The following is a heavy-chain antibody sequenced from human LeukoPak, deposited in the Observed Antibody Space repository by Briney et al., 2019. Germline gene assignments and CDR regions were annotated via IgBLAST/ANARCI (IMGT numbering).Heavy chain of an antibody. CDR2: ISSSSSYI. Sequence: PGGSLRLSRAASGFTFSSYSMNWVRQAPGKGLEWVSSISSSSSYIYYADSVKGRFTISRDNAKNSLYLQMNSLRAEDTAVYYCARVGVVVPAALINWFDPWGQGTLVTVSS. D-gene: IGHD2-2*01. J-gene: IGHJ5*02. V-gene: IGHV3-21*01. CDR1: GFTFSSYS. CDR3: ARVGVVVPAALINWFDP.